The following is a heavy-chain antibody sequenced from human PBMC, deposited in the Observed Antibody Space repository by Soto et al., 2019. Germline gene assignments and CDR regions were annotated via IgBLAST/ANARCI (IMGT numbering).Heavy chain of an antibody. CDR3: ARDLVGGSYYYYYGMDV. Sequence: SVKVSCKASGGTFSSYAISWVRQAPGQGLEWMGGIIPIFGTANYAQKFQGRVTITADESTSTAYMELSSLRSEDTAVYYCARDLVGGSYYYYYGMDVWGQGTTVTVSS. D-gene: IGHD1-26*01. J-gene: IGHJ6*02. CDR2: IIPIFGTA. CDR1: GGTFSSYA. V-gene: IGHV1-69*13.